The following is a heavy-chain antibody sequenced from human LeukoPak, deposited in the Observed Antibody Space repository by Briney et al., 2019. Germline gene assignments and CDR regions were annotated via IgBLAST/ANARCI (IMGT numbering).Heavy chain of an antibody. J-gene: IGHJ4*02. CDR3: ARDGEGSGWSGVYGY. Sequence: SETLSLTCTVSGGSISSYYWSWIRQPPGKGLEWIGYIYYSGSTNYNPSLKSRVTISVDTSKNQFSLKLSSVTAADTAVYYCARDGEGSGWSGVYGYWGQRTLVTVSS. V-gene: IGHV4-59*01. CDR1: GGSISSYY. CDR2: IYYSGST. D-gene: IGHD6-19*01.